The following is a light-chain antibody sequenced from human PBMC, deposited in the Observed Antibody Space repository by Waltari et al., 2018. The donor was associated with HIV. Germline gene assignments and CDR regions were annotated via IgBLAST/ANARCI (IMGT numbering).Light chain of an antibody. CDR1: RSNIASNT. CDR3: AAWDDNLNGWV. CDR2: SNN. Sequence: QSVLTQPPSASGTPGQRVTISCSGSRSNIASNTVNWYQQLPGTAPKLLINSNNQRPSGFPDRFSGSKSGTSASLAISGLQSEDEAEYYCAAWDDNLNGWVFGGGTKLTVL. J-gene: IGLJ3*02. V-gene: IGLV1-44*01.